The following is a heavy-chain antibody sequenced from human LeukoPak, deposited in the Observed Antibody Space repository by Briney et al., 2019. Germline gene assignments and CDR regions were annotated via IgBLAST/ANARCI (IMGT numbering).Heavy chain of an antibody. Sequence: SETLSLTCTVSGGSISSGDYYWSWIRQPPGKGLEWIGYIYYSGSTYYNPSLKSRVTISVDTSKNRFSLKLSSVTAADTAVYYCARGAILWWGGGMDVWGQGTTVTVSS. CDR3: ARGAILWWGGGMDV. CDR2: IYYSGST. D-gene: IGHD2-21*01. V-gene: IGHV4-30-4*01. CDR1: GGSISSGDYY. J-gene: IGHJ6*02.